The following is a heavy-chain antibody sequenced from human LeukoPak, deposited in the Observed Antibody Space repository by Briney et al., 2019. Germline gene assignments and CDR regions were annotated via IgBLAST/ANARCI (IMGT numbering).Heavy chain of an antibody. J-gene: IGHJ6*02. D-gene: IGHD6-19*01. CDR1: AFTFSSYA. CDR2: ISGSGGNT. Sequence: QPGGSLRLSCAASAFTFSSYAMSWVRQAPGKGLEWVSAISGSGGNTYYADSVKGRFTISRDNSKNTLHLQMNSLRAEDTAIYYCAKGTLQWLVGVYYGMDVWGQGTTVTVSS. CDR3: AKGTLQWLVGVYYGMDV. V-gene: IGHV3-23*01.